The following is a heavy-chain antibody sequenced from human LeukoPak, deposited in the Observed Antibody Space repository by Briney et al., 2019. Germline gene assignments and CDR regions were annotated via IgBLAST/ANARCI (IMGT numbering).Heavy chain of an antibody. CDR3: AREHDYGDYSSGSLAFDI. CDR1: GFTFSSYG. D-gene: IGHD4-17*01. V-gene: IGHV3-33*01. J-gene: IGHJ3*02. CDR2: IWYDGSNK. Sequence: PGGSLRLSCAASGFTFSSYGMDWVRQAPGKGLEWVAVIWYDGSNKYYADSVKGRFTISRDNSKNTLYLQMNSLRAEDTAVYYCAREHDYGDYSSGSLAFDIWGQGTMVTVSS.